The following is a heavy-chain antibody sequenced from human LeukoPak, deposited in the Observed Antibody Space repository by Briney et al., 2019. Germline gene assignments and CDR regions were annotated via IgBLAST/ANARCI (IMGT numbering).Heavy chain of an antibody. CDR1: GGSISSYY. CDR2: IYTSGST. V-gene: IGHV4-4*09. D-gene: IGHD6-13*01. J-gene: IGHJ5*02. CDR3: AKIIAAAGLIWFDP. Sequence: PSETLSLTCTVSGGSISSYYWSWIRQPPGKGLEWIGYIYTSGSTNYNPSLKSRVTISVDTSKNQFSLKLSSVTAADTAVYYCAKIIAAAGLIWFDPWGQGTLVTVSS.